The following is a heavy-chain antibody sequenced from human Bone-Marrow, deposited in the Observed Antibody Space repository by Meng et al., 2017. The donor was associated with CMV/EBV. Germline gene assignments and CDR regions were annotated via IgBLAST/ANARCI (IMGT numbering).Heavy chain of an antibody. V-gene: IGHV3-23*01. CDR2: ISDSGGRT. D-gene: IGHD2-2*02. J-gene: IGHJ4*02. Sequence: LMLSCAASGFAFTSYAMTWVRQAPGKGLEWVSAISDSGGRTYADSVQGRFTISRDNSKNTLYLEMNSLRAEDTAVYYCATQRGYIDQWGQGTLVTVSS. CDR1: GFAFTSYA. CDR3: ATQRGYIDQ.